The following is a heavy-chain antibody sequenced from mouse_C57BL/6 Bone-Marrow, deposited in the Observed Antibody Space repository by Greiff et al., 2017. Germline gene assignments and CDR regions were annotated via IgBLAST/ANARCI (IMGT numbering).Heavy chain of an antibody. CDR3: SGDSAVYYCAYTTVAHWYFDV. Sequence: QVQLKQSGPELARPWASVKISCQAFYTFSRRVHFAIRDTNYWMQWVKQRPGQGLEWIGASYPGNGDTSYNQKFKGKATLTADKSSSTAYMQLSSLTSGDSAVYYCAYTTVAHWYFDVWGTGTTVTVSA. D-gene: IGHD1-1*01. CDR2: GQGLEWIG. V-gene: IGHV1-87*01. J-gene: IGHJ1*03. CDR1: YTFSRRVH.